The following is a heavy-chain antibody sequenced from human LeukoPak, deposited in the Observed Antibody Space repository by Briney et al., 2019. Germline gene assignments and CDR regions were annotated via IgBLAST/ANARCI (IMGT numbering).Heavy chain of an antibody. J-gene: IGHJ5*02. V-gene: IGHV4-30-2*01. Sequence: SETLSLTCTVSGGSISSGGYSWSWIRQPPGKGLEWIGYIYHSGSTYYNPSLKSRLTISVDRSKNQFSLKLSSVTAADTAVYYCARDNYGSGLSNWFDPWGQGTLVTVSS. CDR3: ARDNYGSGLSNWFDP. CDR1: GGSISSGGYS. D-gene: IGHD3-10*01. CDR2: IYHSGST.